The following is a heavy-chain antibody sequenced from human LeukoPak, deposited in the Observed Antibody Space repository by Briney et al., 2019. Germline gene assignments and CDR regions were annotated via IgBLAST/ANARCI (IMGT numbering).Heavy chain of an antibody. CDR1: GFTVSSYY. CDR2: IYNTGST. D-gene: IGHD7-27*01. Sequence: GGSLRLSCAASGFTVSSYYMSCVRQTPGKGLEWVSNIYNTGSTNYADSVKGRFTISRDNSKNTLYLQMNSLRAEDTAVYYCVRDSPGDLWDYWGQGTLVTVSS. J-gene: IGHJ4*02. V-gene: IGHV3-66*03. CDR3: VRDSPGDLWDY.